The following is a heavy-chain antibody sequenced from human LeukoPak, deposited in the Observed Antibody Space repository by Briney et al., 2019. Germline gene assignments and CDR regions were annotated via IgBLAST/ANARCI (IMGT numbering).Heavy chain of an antibody. CDR3: ARGLRAGALDI. CDR2: ISAYNGNT. J-gene: IGHJ3*02. V-gene: IGHV1-18*01. Sequence: ASVKVSCKASGYTFTSYGISWVRQAPGQGLEWMGWISAYNGNTNYAQKFQGRVTMTRDTSISTAYMELRRLRYDDTAVHYCARGLRAGALDIWGQGTMVTVSS. CDR1: GYTFTSYG. D-gene: IGHD2-2*01.